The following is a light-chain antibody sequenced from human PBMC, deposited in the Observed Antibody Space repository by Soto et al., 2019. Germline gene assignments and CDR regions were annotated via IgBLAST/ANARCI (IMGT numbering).Light chain of an antibody. CDR2: GNT. V-gene: IGLV1-40*01. CDR3: QSFDSSLSGWV. CDR1: SSNIGAGYP. Sequence: QPVLTQPPSVSGAPGQRVTVSCIGNSSNIGAGYPVHWFQQFPGTAPKLLIYGNTNRPSGVPDRFSGSKSVTSASLAITGLQAEDEANYYCQSFDSSLSGWVFGGGTKVTVL. J-gene: IGLJ3*02.